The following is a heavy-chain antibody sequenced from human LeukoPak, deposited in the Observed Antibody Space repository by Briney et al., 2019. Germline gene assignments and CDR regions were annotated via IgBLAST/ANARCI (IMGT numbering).Heavy chain of an antibody. Sequence: SETLSLTCAVSGGSISSGGYSWSWIRQPPGKGLEWIGYIYHSGSTYYNPSLKSRVTISVDRSKNQFSLKLSSVTAADTAVYYCARADRIVVVLDYWGQGTLVTVSS. CDR3: ARADRIVVVLDY. CDR2: IYHSGST. V-gene: IGHV4-30-2*01. D-gene: IGHD3-22*01. J-gene: IGHJ4*02. CDR1: GGSISSGGYS.